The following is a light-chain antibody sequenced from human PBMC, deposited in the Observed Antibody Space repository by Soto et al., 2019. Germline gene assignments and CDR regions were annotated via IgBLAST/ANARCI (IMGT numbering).Light chain of an antibody. CDR3: QHDNRYSEA. Sequence: DIQMTQSTSTLSGSVGDRVTITCRASQTISSWLAWYQQKPGKAPKLLIYKASTLKSGVPSRFSGSGSGTEFTLTISSLQPDDFATYYCQHDNRYSEAFGQGPKVEL. CDR2: KAS. J-gene: IGKJ1*01. CDR1: QTISSW. V-gene: IGKV1-5*03.